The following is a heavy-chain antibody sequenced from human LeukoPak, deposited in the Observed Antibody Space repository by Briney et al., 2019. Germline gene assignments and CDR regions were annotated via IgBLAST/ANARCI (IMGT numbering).Heavy chain of an antibody. CDR3: ASRASSSWYGTDY. D-gene: IGHD6-13*01. CDR1: GGSISSSSYY. V-gene: IGHV4-39*01. Sequence: PSETLSLTCTVSGGSISSSSYYWGWIRQPRGKGLEWIGSIYYSGSTYYSPSLKSRVTISVDTSKNQFSLKLSSVTAADTAVYYCASRASSSWYGTDYWGQGTLVTVSS. CDR2: IYYSGST. J-gene: IGHJ4*02.